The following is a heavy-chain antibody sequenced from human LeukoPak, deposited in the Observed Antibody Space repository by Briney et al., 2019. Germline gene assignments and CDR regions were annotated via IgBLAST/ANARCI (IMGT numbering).Heavy chain of an antibody. J-gene: IGHJ4*02. CDR2: IYHSGTT. V-gene: IGHV4-59*12. CDR3: ARDEL. D-gene: IGHD5-24*01. Sequence: SETLSLTCTVSGGSISGYYWSWIRQPPGKGLEWIGYIYHSGTTYYNPSLRSRVTISLDRSKNQFSLRLTSVTAADTAVYYCARDELWGQGTLVIVSS. CDR1: GGSISGYY.